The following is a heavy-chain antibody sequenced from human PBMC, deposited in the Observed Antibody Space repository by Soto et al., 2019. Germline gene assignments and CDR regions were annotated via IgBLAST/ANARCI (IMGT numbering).Heavy chain of an antibody. CDR3: ARDRNIVVVPAAIADY. Sequence: QVQLVESGGGVVQPGRSLRLSCAASGFTFSSYGMHWVRQAPGKGLEWVAVIWYDGIKKHYADSVKGRFTISRDKSKNTLYLEMNSLRVEDTAVYYFARDRNIVVVPAAIADYWGQGTLVTVSS. CDR2: IWYDGIKK. V-gene: IGHV3-33*01. D-gene: IGHD2-2*01. J-gene: IGHJ4*02. CDR1: GFTFSSYG.